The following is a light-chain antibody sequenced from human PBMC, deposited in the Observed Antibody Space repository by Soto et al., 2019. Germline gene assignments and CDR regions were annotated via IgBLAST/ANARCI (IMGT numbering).Light chain of an antibody. V-gene: IGKV3-20*01. CDR2: GAS. J-gene: IGKJ1*01. CDR3: QQYGTSLWT. CDR1: QSVSSSF. Sequence: EIVLTQSPGTLSLSPGERATLSCRASQSVSSSFLAWYQQRPGQAPRLPMYGASIRATDISDRFSGGGAGTDFTLTISRLEPEDFAVYYCQQYGTSLWTFGQGTKVDIK.